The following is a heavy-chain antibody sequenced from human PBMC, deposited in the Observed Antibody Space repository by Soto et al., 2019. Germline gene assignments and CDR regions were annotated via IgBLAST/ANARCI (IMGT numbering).Heavy chain of an antibody. CDR1: GGTFSSYA. Sequence: ASVKVSCKASGGTFSSYAISWVRQAPGQGLEWMGGIIPIFGTANYAQKFQGRVTITADESTSTAYMELSSLRSEDTAVYYCARDREDTAMAPFDYWGQGTLVTVSS. J-gene: IGHJ4*02. D-gene: IGHD5-18*01. V-gene: IGHV1-69*13. CDR3: ARDREDTAMAPFDY. CDR2: IIPIFGTA.